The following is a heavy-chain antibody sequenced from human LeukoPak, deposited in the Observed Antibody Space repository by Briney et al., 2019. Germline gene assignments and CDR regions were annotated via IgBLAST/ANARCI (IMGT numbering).Heavy chain of an antibody. CDR2: IYYSGST. Sequence: PSETLSLTCTVSGGSISSYYWSWIRQPPGKGLEWIGYIYYSGSTNYNPSLKSRVTISVDTSKNQFSLKLSSVTAADTAVYYCARPHVEYSSSDAFDIWGQGTMVTVSS. J-gene: IGHJ3*02. D-gene: IGHD6-6*01. CDR1: GGSISSYY. V-gene: IGHV4-59*01. CDR3: ARPHVEYSSSDAFDI.